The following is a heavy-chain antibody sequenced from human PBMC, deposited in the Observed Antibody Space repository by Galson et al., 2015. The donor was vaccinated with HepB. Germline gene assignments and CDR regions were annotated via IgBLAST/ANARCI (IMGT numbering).Heavy chain of an antibody. CDR3: ARVVVPAAIWYYYYYYMDV. CDR1: GFTFSSYS. V-gene: IGHV3-21*05. CDR2: ISSSSSYI. D-gene: IGHD2-2*02. Sequence: SLRLSCAASGFTFSSYSMNWVRQAPGKGLEWVSYISSSSSYIYYADSVKGRFTISRDNAKNSLYLQMNSLRAEDTAVYYCARVVVPAAIWYYYYYYMDVWGKGTTVTVSS. J-gene: IGHJ6*03.